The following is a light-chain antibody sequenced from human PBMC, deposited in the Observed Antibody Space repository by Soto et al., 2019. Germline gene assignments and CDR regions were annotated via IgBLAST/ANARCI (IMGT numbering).Light chain of an antibody. CDR1: TSNIGTNT. CDR2: TND. CDR3: GPWDDRVFV. V-gene: IGLV1-44*01. Sequence: QSVLTQPPSASGTPGQTITISCSGSTSNIGTNTVDWFQHLPGSAPKLLIYTNDQRPSGVPDGFSGARSGTSAALAISGLQSDDEGDYYCGPWDDRVFVFVTRTKLAVL. J-gene: IGLJ1*01.